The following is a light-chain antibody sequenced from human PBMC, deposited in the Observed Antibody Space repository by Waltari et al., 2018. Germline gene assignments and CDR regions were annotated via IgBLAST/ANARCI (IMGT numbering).Light chain of an antibody. Sequence: QPALTQPPSASGSPGQSVTISCTGPSSNVGGYNYVSWYQQHPGKAPKLMIYEVSKRPAGVPDRFSGSKSGNSASLTVSGLQAEDEADYYCISYAGSIYVFGTGTKVTVL. J-gene: IGLJ1*01. V-gene: IGLV2-8*01. CDR2: EVS. CDR1: SSNVGGYNY. CDR3: ISYAGSIYV.